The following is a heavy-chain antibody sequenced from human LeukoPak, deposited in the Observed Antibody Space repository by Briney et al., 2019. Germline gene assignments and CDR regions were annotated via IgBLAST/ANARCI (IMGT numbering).Heavy chain of an antibody. J-gene: IGHJ4*02. Sequence: VGSLRLSCAASGFTFSSYWMSWVRQAPGKGLEWVANIRQDGSEKNYVDSVKGRFTISRDNAKNSLYLQMNSLRVEDTAVYYCARDKMQQSTEGSNFDHWGQGTLVTVSS. CDR1: GFTFSSYW. CDR3: ARDKMQQSTEGSNFDH. D-gene: IGHD6-13*01. CDR2: IRQDGSEK. V-gene: IGHV3-7*01.